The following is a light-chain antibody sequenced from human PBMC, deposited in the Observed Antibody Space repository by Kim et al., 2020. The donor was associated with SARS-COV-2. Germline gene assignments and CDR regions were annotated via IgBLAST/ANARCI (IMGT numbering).Light chain of an antibody. V-gene: IGKV1-17*01. CDR2: AAS. CDR1: QGIRGD. J-gene: IGKJ1*01. CDR3: LQYNNYPPT. Sequence: DIQMTQSPSSLSASVGDRVTITCRASQGIRGDLDWFQQIPGKAPKRLVHAASSLQTGVPSRFSGSGFGTEFTLTISSLQPEDFAIYFCLQYNNYPPTFGRGTKVEIK.